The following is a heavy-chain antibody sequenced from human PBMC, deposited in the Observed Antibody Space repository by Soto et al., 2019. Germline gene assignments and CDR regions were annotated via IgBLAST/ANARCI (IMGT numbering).Heavy chain of an antibody. Sequence: EVQLLESGGGLVQPGGSLRLSCAASGFTFSSFAMNWVRQAPGKGLDWVSTISGSGISTYYADSVKCRFTISRDNSKNTLYLQMNSLRAEDTAVYYCAKEGQATTVTLPEYWGQGTLVTVSS. J-gene: IGHJ4*02. CDR2: ISGSGIST. CDR3: AKEGQATTVTLPEY. CDR1: GFTFSSFA. D-gene: IGHD4-17*01. V-gene: IGHV3-23*01.